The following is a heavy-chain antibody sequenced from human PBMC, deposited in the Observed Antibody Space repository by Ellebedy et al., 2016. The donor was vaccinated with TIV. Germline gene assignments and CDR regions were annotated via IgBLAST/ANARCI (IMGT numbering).Heavy chain of an antibody. J-gene: IGHJ4*02. CDR3: ARGPYYYDSSGRDY. D-gene: IGHD3-22*01. V-gene: IGHV3-7*03. Sequence: GGSLRLSCAASGFTFSNYWMKWVRQAPGKGLEWVANIKQDGSERYYVGSVKGRFTISRDNAKNSLFLQMNSLRAEDTAVYYCARGPYYYDSSGRDYWGQGTLVTVSS. CDR2: IKQDGSER. CDR1: GFTFSNYW.